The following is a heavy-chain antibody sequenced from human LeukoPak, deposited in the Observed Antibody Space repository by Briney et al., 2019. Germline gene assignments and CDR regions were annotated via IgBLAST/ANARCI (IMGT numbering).Heavy chain of an antibody. D-gene: IGHD5-18*01. J-gene: IGHJ5*02. CDR1: GFTFSNAW. CDR2: ISGSGGST. CDR3: AKDLSGGYSYVSDWFDP. V-gene: IGHV3-23*01. Sequence: GGSLRLSCAASGFTFSNAWMSWVRQAPGKGLEWVSAISGSGGSTYYADSVKGRFTISRDNSKNTLYLQMNSLRAEDTAVYYCAKDLSGGYSYVSDWFDPWGQGTLVTVSS.